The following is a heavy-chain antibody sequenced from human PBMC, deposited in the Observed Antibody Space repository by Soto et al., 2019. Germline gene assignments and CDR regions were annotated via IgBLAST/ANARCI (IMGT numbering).Heavy chain of an antibody. J-gene: IGHJ5*02. V-gene: IGHV4-59*01. CDR3: ARVYDFWSGYYWFDP. D-gene: IGHD3-3*01. Sequence: SETLSLTCTVSGGSISNYYWSWIRQPPGKGLEWIGYIYYSGITDYNPSLKSRVTISVDTSNNQFSLKLSSVTAADTAVYYCARVYDFWSGYYWFDPWGQGTLVTVSS. CDR1: GGSISNYY. CDR2: IYYSGIT.